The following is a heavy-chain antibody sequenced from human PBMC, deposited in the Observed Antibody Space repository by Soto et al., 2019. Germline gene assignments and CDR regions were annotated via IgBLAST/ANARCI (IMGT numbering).Heavy chain of an antibody. CDR3: AADRYYDFWSGYYHFDY. CDR1: GFTFTSSA. V-gene: IGHV1-58*01. Sequence: ASVKVSCKASGFTFTSSAVQWVRQARGQRFEWIGWIVVGSGNTNYAQKFQERVTITRDMSTSTAYMELSSLRSEDTAVYYCAADRYYDFWSGYYHFDYWGQGTLVTVSS. D-gene: IGHD3-3*01. J-gene: IGHJ4*02. CDR2: IVVGSGNT.